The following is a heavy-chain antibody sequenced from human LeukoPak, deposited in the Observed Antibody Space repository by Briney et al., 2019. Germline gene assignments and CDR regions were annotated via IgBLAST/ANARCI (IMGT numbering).Heavy chain of an antibody. CDR1: GGSVSSGSYY. CDR2: IYYSGST. Sequence: KTSETLSLTCTVSGGSVSSGSYYWSWIRQPPGKGLEWIGYIYYSGSTNYNPSLKSRVTISVDTSKNQFSLKLSSVTAADTAVYYRASSGRGSSWYAYWGQGTLVTVSS. CDR3: ASSGRGSSWYAY. J-gene: IGHJ4*02. D-gene: IGHD6-13*01. V-gene: IGHV4-61*01.